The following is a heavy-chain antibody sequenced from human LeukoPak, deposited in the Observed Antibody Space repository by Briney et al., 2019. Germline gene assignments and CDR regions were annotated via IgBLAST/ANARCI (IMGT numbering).Heavy chain of an antibody. Sequence: PGGSLRLSCAASGFSFSNYEMNWVRQAPGKGLEWVSYISSSGSTIYYPDSVKGRFTISRDNAKNLLSLQMNSLRAEDTAVYYCARCSGSSTYHSDDYWGQGTLVTVSS. CDR2: ISSSGSTI. V-gene: IGHV3-48*03. CDR3: ARCSGSSTYHSDDY. J-gene: IGHJ4*02. D-gene: IGHD2-15*01. CDR1: GFSFSNYE.